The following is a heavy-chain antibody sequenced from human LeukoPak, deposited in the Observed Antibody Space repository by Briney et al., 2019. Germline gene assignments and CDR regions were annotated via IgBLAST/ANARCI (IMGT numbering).Heavy chain of an antibody. CDR1: GFTFSSYS. CDR2: ISSSSSTI. D-gene: IGHD6-13*01. J-gene: IGHJ4*02. V-gene: IGHV3-48*01. CDR3: SSSWTVFDY. Sequence: GSLRLSCAASGFTFSSYSMNWVRQAPGKGLEWVSYISSSSSTIYYADSVKGRFTISRDNAKNSLYLQMNSLRAEDTAVYYCSSSWTVFDYWGQGTLVTVSS.